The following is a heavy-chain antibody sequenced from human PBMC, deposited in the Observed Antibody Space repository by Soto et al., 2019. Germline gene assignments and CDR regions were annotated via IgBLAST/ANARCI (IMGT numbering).Heavy chain of an antibody. CDR3: ARGDCSSTSSYSIPDY. Sequence: PSETLSLTCTVSGGSISSYYWSWIRQPPGKGLEWIGYIYYSGSTNYNPSLKSRVTISVDTSKNQFSLKLSSVTAADTAVYYCARGDCSSTSSYSIPDYWGQGTLVTVSS. J-gene: IGHJ4*02. V-gene: IGHV4-59*01. CDR2: IYYSGST. CDR1: GGSISSYY. D-gene: IGHD2-2*01.